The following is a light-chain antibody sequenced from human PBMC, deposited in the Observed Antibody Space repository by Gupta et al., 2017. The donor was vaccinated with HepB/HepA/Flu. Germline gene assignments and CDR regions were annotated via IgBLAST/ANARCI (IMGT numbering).Light chain of an antibody. CDR2: DTS. V-gene: IGLV7-46*01. CDR1: TGAVTSGHY. Sequence: QAVVTQEPSLTVSPGGTVTLTCGSSTGAVTSGHYPYWFQQKPGQAPRTLIYDTSNKHSWTPARFSGSLLGGKAALTLSGAQPEDEAEYYCLLSYSGAQVVLGGGTKL. J-gene: IGLJ2*01. CDR3: LLSYSGAQVV.